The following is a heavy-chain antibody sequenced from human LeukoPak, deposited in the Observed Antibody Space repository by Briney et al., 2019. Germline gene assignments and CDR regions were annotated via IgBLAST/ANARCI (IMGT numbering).Heavy chain of an antibody. CDR2: IYSGGGT. CDR3: AKGGEGGSHRYFEY. V-gene: IGHV3-53*05. J-gene: IGHJ4*02. Sequence: GGSLRLSCAASGFTVSSNYMSWVRQTPGKGLEWVSTIYSGGGTYYADSVKGRFTISRDNSKNTLYLQMNSLRPEDTAVYYCAKGGEGGSHRYFEYWGQGTLVTVSS. CDR1: GFTVSSNY. D-gene: IGHD1-26*01.